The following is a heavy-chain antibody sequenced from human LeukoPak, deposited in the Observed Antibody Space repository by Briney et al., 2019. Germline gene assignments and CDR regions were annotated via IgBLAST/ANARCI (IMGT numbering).Heavy chain of an antibody. CDR1: GGSISSSSYY. J-gene: IGHJ6*02. D-gene: IGHD2-21*02. CDR2: IYYSGST. V-gene: IGHV4-39*07. CDR3: ARGTYCGGDCYSGYYYYYGMDV. Sequence: PSETLSLTCTVSGGSISSSSYYWGWIRQPPGKGLEWIGSIYYSGSTYYNPSLKSRVTISVDTSKNQFSLKLSSVTAADTAVYYCARGTYCGGDCYSGYYYYYGMDVWGQGTTVTVSS.